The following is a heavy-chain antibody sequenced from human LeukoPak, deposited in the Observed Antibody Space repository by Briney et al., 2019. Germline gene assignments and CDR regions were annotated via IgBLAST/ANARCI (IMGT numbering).Heavy chain of an antibody. V-gene: IGHV4-39*01. CDR2: IYYSGST. J-gene: IGHJ5*02. Sequence: PSETLSLTCTVSGGSISSSSYYWGWIRQPPGKGLEWIGSIYYSGSTYYNPSLKSRVTISVDTSKNQFSLKLSSVTAADTAVYYCARRLGYDSSGYPVCWFDPWGQGTLVTASS. D-gene: IGHD3-22*01. CDR1: GGSISSSSYY. CDR3: ARRLGYDSSGYPVCWFDP.